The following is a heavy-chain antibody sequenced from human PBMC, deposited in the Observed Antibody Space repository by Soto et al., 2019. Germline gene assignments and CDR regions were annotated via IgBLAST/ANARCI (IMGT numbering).Heavy chain of an antibody. Sequence: ASVKISCKASGYTFTGYYMHWVRQAPGQGLEWMGWISPNSGGTNYAQKFQGRVTMTRDTSISTAYMELSRLRSDDTAVYYCASLDLVWYANRMNWFDRWGQGTPVTVS. CDR1: GYTFTGYY. J-gene: IGHJ5*02. D-gene: IGHD6-13*01. CDR3: ASLDLVWYANRMNWFDR. CDR2: ISPNSGGT. V-gene: IGHV1-2*02.